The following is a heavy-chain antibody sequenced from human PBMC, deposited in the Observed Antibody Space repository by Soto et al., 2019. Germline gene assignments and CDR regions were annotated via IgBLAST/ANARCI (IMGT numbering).Heavy chain of an antibody. J-gene: IGHJ4*02. Sequence: EVQLLESGGGLVQPGGSLRLSCAASGFTFSSYAMSWVRQAPGKGLEWVSAISGSGGSTYYADSVKGRFTISRDNSKNTLYLQMNSLRAEETAVYYGAKDWGHNYYEAYWWGQGTLVTVSS. CDR2: ISGSGGST. CDR1: GFTFSSYA. V-gene: IGHV3-23*01. D-gene: IGHD3-22*01. CDR3: AKDWGHNYYEAYW.